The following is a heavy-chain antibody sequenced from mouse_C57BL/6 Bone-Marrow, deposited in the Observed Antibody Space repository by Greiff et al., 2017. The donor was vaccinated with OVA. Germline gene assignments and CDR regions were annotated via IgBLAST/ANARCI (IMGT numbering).Heavy chain of an antibody. D-gene: IGHD1-3*01. J-gene: IGHJ3*01. CDR2: ISSGGSYT. CDR1: GFTFSSYG. Sequence: DVKLVESGGDLVKPGGSLKLSCAASGFTFSSYGMSWVRQTPDKRLEWVATISSGGSYTYYPDSVKGRFTISRDNAKNTLYLQMSSLKSEDTAMYYCARQLGWFAYWGQGTLVTVSA. V-gene: IGHV5-6*02. CDR3: ARQLGWFAY.